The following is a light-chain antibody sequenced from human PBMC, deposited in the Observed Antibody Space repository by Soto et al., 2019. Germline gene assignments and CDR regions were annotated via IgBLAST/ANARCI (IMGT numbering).Light chain of an antibody. CDR3: QQYNNWPLGT. V-gene: IGKV3-15*01. CDR1: QTVGDN. CDR2: GAS. Sequence: ETAMTQSPVTLSLSPGESATLSCRASQTVGDNVTWYRQKPGQPPSLLIYGASTRAPGVPARFSGSGSGADYILTISSLQSEEFGFYYCQQYNNWPLGTFGQGTRVEI. J-gene: IGKJ1*01.